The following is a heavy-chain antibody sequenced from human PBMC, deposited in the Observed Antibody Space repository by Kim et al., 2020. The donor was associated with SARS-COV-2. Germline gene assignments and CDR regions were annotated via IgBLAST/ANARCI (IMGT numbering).Heavy chain of an antibody. V-gene: IGHV4-31*02. D-gene: IGHD6-13*01. CDR3: ARGPVFLYSSSQHDAFDI. J-gene: IGHJ3*02. Sequence: KSRVTIPVDTAKNQFSLKLSSVTAADTAVYYCARGPVFLYSSSQHDAFDIWGQGTMVTVSS.